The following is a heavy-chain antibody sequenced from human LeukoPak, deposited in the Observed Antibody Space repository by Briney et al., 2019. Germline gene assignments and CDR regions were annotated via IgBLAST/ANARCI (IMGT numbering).Heavy chain of an antibody. D-gene: IGHD6-13*01. Sequence: ESGGSLRLSCAASGFTFSDYYMSWIRQAPGKGLEWVSYISSSGSTIYYADSVKGRFTISRDNAKNSLYLQMNSLRAEDTAVYYCASEGVSKAAAGQEDYWGQGTLVTVSS. CDR1: GFTFSDYY. CDR2: ISSSGSTI. CDR3: ASEGVSKAAAGQEDY. J-gene: IGHJ4*02. V-gene: IGHV3-11*01.